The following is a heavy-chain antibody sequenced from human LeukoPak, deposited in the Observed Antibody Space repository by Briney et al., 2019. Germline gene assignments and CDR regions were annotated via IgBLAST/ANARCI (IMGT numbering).Heavy chain of an antibody. D-gene: IGHD3-10*01. CDR2: IYNSGST. V-gene: IGHV4-34*09. CDR3: AREQKVLNGGDYFDY. J-gene: IGHJ4*02. CDR1: GGSFSGYY. Sequence: SETLSLTCAVYGGSFSGYYWSWIRQPPGKGLEWIGYIYNSGSTYYKPSLMSRVTISVDTSKNQFSRKLSSVTAADTAVYYCAREQKVLNGGDYFDYWGQGALVTVSS.